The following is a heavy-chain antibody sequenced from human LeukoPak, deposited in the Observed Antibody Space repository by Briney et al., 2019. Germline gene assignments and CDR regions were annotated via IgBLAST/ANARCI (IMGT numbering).Heavy chain of an antibody. D-gene: IGHD5-12*01. CDR2: IYYSGST. Sequence: SETLSLTCAVYGGSFSGYYWSWIRQPPGKGLEWIGSIYYSGSTYYNPSLKSRVTISVDTSKNQFSLKLSSVTAADTAVYYCARLPEWLGWFDPWGQGTLVTVSS. CDR3: ARLPEWLGWFDP. V-gene: IGHV4-34*01. CDR1: GGSFSGYY. J-gene: IGHJ5*02.